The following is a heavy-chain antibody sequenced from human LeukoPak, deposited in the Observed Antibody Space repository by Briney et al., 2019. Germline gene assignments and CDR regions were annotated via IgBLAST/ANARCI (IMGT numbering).Heavy chain of an antibody. J-gene: IGHJ3*02. CDR3: ARNSYGDSDAFDI. V-gene: IGHV3-74*01. D-gene: IGHD4-17*01. CDR1: GFTFSSYW. Sequence: GGSLRLSCAASGFTFSSYWMHWVRQAPGKGLVWVSHINKDGSTTNYADSVKGRFTISRDNAKNTLYLQMNSLRAEDTAVYYCARNSYGDSDAFDIWGQGTMVTVSS. CDR2: INKDGSTT.